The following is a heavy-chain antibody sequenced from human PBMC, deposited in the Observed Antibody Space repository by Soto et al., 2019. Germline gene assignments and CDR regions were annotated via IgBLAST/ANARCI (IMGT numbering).Heavy chain of an antibody. Sequence: QVQLVESGGGVVQPGRSLRLSCAASTFTFSNFGMNWVRQAPGKGLEWVAVISFDGSKKYYAASVKGRFTISRDNSKNTLYLEMNSLRPEDTAFYYCANDYGDYSADLDYWGRGTLVTVSS. J-gene: IGHJ4*02. CDR1: TFTFSNFG. D-gene: IGHD4-17*01. V-gene: IGHV3-30*18. CDR2: ISFDGSKK. CDR3: ANDYGDYSADLDY.